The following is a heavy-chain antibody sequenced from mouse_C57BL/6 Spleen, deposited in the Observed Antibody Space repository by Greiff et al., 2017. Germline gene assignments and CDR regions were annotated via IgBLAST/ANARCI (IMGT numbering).Heavy chain of an antibody. CDR3: ARGDTTVVGDYFDY. CDR2: ISDGGSYT. CDR1: GFTFSSYA. D-gene: IGHD1-1*01. V-gene: IGHV5-4*03. J-gene: IGHJ2*01. Sequence: EVKVVESGGGLVKPGGSLKLSCAASGFTFSSYAMSWVRQTPEKRLEWVATISDGGSYTYYPDNVKGRFTISRDNAKNNLYLQMSHLKSEDTAMYYCARGDTTVVGDYFDYWGQGTTLTVSS.